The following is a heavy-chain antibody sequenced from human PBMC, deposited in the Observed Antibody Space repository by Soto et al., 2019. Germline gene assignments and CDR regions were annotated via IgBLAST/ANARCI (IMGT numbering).Heavy chain of an antibody. D-gene: IGHD4-17*01. V-gene: IGHV1-2*02. CDR1: DNPLAPYL. CDR3: ARDPDYGDYWGYVFDS. J-gene: IGHJ4*02. Sequence: QVQLVQSGAEVKKPGPQVRVPCRPSDNPLAPYLKPWKGKPPGQGLEWMGWINPTSGGTVYAQNFQDRVTMTRDTSISTAYMELRRLNSDDTAVYYCARDPDYGDYWGYVFDSWGQGTPVTVSS. CDR2: INPTSGGT.